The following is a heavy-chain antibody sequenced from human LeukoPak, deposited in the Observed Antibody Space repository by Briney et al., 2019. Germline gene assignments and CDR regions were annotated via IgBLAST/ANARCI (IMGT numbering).Heavy chain of an antibody. J-gene: IGHJ6*04. CDR3: ARDPRGYDILTGYYDYYYYYGMDV. CDR1: GFTFSSYE. V-gene: IGHV3-48*03. D-gene: IGHD3-9*01. CDR2: ISSSGSTI. Sequence: PGGSLRLSCAASGFTFSSYEMNWVRQAPGKGLEWVSYISSSGSTIYYADSVKGRFTISRDNAKNSLYLQMNSLRAEDTAVYHCARDPRGYDILTGYYDYYYYYGMDVWGKGTTVTVSS.